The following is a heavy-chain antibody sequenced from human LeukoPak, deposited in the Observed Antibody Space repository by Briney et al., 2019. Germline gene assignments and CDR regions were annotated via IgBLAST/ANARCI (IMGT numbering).Heavy chain of an antibody. CDR2: IYYSGST. CDR1: GGSISSSSYY. D-gene: IGHD3-3*01. V-gene: IGHV4-39*01. J-gene: IGHJ4*02. Sequence: SETLSLTCTVSGGSISSSSYYWGWIRQPPGKGLEWIGSIYYSGSTYYNPSLKSRVTISVDTSKDQYPLERSSVAAAETAVNYCARKNYDQGGFYWGQGTLVTVSS. CDR3: ARKNYDQGGFY.